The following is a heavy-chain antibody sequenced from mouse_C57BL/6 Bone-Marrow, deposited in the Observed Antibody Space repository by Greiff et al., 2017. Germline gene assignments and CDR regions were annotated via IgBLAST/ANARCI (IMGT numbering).Heavy chain of an antibody. J-gene: IGHJ1*03. CDR2: IDPSDSYT. D-gene: IGHD1-1*01. CDR3: ARDYGSSYNGYFDV. CDR1: GYTFTSYW. Sequence: QVQLQQPGAELVMPGASVKLSCKASGYTFTSYWMHWVKQRPGQGLEWIGEIDPSDSYTNYNQKFKGKSTLTVDKSSSTAYMQLSSLTSEDSAVYYCARDYGSSYNGYFDVWGTGTTVTVSS. V-gene: IGHV1-69*01.